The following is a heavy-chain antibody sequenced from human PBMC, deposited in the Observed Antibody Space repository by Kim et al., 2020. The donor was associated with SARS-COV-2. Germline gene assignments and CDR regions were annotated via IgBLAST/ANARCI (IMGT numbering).Heavy chain of an antibody. J-gene: IGHJ3*02. CDR1: RFTFSNDW. CDR2: IKSETDSGTT. Sequence: GGSLRLSCAASRFTFSNDWMSWVRQAPGKGLEWVGRIKSETDSGTTDYAAPVQGRFTISRDDTKNTLYMQTRSLQTADTDEYYYTTFPVGGLSAFDIWG. D-gene: IGHD6-19*01. V-gene: IGHV3-15*01. CDR3: TTFPVGGLSAFDI.